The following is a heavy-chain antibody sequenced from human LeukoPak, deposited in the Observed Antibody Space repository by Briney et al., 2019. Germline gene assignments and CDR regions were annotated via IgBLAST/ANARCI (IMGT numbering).Heavy chain of an antibody. Sequence: GASVKVSCKASGGTFSSYAISWVRQAPGQGLEWMGWISTYNGNTNYAQNLQGRVTMTTDTSTSTAYMELRSLRSDDTAVYYCAREEGIVAGYDAFDIWGQGTMVTVSS. J-gene: IGHJ3*02. CDR2: ISTYNGNT. D-gene: IGHD5-12*01. V-gene: IGHV1-18*01. CDR1: GGTFSSYA. CDR3: AREEGIVAGYDAFDI.